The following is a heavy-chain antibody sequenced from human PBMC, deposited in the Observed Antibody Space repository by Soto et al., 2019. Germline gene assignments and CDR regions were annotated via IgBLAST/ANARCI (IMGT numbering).Heavy chain of an antibody. Sequence: GGSLRLSCAPSGLTFSSYTMHWVRQAPRKRLEWVTLLLSDGSNKYYADSVRLRFAFSRDNSEDTLHLQLNGLRAEDTAMYYRARHNGYNYGHPLAYWGQGTLVAVSS. V-gene: IGHV3-30*09. CDR2: LLSDGSNK. CDR3: ARHNGYNYGHPLAY. D-gene: IGHD5-18*01. J-gene: IGHJ4*02. CDR1: GLTFSSYT.